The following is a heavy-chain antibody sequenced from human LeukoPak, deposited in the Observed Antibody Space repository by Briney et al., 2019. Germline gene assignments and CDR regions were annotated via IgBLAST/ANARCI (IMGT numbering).Heavy chain of an antibody. CDR3: ARGFRYCSGGSCRI. CDR1: GGSFSGHY. J-gene: IGHJ4*02. D-gene: IGHD2-15*01. Sequence: SETLSLTCAVYGGSFSGHYWSWIRQPPGKGLEWIGEINHSGSTNYNPSLKSRVIISVDTSKNQFSLKLSSVTAADTAVYYCARGFRYCSGGSCRIWGQGTLVTVSS. V-gene: IGHV4-34*01. CDR2: INHSGST.